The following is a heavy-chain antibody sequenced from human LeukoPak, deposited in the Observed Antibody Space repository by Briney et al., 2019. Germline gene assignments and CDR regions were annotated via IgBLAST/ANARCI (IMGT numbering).Heavy chain of an antibody. J-gene: IGHJ4*02. CDR1: GFTFSSYA. D-gene: IGHD2-2*01. CDR3: AKDDTGFIVVVPAAIWVY. V-gene: IGHV3-23*01. Sequence: AGGPLRLSCAASGFTFSSYAMSWVRQAPGKGLEWVSAISGSGGSTYYADSVKGRFTISRDNSKNTLYLQMNSLSAEDTAVYYCAKDDTGFIVVVPAAIWVYWGQGTMVTVSS. CDR2: ISGSGGST.